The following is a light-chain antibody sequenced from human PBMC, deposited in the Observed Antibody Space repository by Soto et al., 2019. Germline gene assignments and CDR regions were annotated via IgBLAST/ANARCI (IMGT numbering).Light chain of an antibody. V-gene: IGLV9-49*01. Sequence: QLVLTQPPSASASLGASVTLTCTLSSGYSNYKVDWYQQRPGKGPRFVMRVGTGGIVGSKGDGIPDRFSVLGSGLNRYLTIKNIQEEDESDYHCGADHGSGSNFVYLVFGGGTKRTVL. CDR1: SGYSNYK. CDR2: VGTGGIVG. CDR3: GADHGSGSNFVYLV. J-gene: IGLJ2*01.